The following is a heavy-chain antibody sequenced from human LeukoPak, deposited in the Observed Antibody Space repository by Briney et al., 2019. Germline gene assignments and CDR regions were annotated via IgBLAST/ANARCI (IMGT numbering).Heavy chain of an antibody. CDR3: ARGRENFWSGYKRYYYYGMDV. CDR2: IYTSGST. D-gene: IGHD3-3*01. Sequence: SETLSLTCTVSGGSISSYYWSWIRQPAGKGLEWIGRIYTSGSTNYNPSLKSRVTMSVDTSKNQFSLKLSSVTAADTAVYYCARGRENFWSGYKRYYYYGMDVWGQGTTVTVSS. V-gene: IGHV4-4*07. J-gene: IGHJ6*02. CDR1: GGSISSYY.